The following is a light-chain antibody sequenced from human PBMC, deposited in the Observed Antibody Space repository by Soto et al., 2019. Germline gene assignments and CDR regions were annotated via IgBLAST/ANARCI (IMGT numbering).Light chain of an antibody. J-gene: IGLJ1*01. CDR1: SANIGAAYN. CDR2: GNN. Sequence: QSVLTQPPSVSGAPGQRVTISCTGSSANIGAAYNVDWYQQLPGTAPKLLICGNNNRPSGVPARFSGSKSGTSASLAIAGLQDEAEGDYYCQSYDSSLSGYVFGTGTKVTVL. V-gene: IGLV1-40*01. CDR3: QSYDSSLSGYV.